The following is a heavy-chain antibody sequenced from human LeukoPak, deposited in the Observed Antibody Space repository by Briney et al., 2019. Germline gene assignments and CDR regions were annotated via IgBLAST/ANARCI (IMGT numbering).Heavy chain of an antibody. CDR3: ASGIFDDYVPLVDP. CDR2: ISSSGSTI. Sequence: GGSLRLSCAASGFTLSSYEMNWVRQAPGKGLEWVSYISSSGSTIYYADSVKGRFTISRDNAKNSLYLQMNSLRAEDTAVYYCASGIFDDYVPLVDPWGQGTLVTVSP. J-gene: IGHJ5*02. V-gene: IGHV3-48*03. CDR1: GFTLSSYE. D-gene: IGHD4-17*01.